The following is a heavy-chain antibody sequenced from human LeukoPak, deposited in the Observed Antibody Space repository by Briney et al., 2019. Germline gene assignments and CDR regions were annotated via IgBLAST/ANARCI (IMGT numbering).Heavy chain of an antibody. D-gene: IGHD3-10*01. CDR2: LYSSGSI. CDR3: ARIGEGEFGNWFDP. Sequence: GGSLRLSCAVSGFTVSGNYMSWVRQAPGKGLEWVSVLYSSGSIHYADSVQGRFTISRDKPKNALYLQMNSLRAEDTAVYYCARIGEGEFGNWFDPWGQGTLVTVSS. V-gene: IGHV3-53*01. J-gene: IGHJ5*02. CDR1: GFTVSGNY.